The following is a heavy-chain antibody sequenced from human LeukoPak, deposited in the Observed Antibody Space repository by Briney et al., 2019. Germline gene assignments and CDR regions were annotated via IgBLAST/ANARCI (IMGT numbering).Heavy chain of an antibody. CDR2: INSDGTST. V-gene: IGHV3-74*03. J-gene: IGHJ5*02. CDR1: GFTFSNYF. CDR3: ARRVDATRWFDP. D-gene: IGHD2-15*01. Sequence: GGSLRLSCAASGFTFSNYFMHWVRQAPGKGLVWVSRINSDGTSTMYADSVKGRFTISRDNAKNMLYMRMNSLRDEDTAVYYCARRVDATRWFDPWGQGTLVTVSS.